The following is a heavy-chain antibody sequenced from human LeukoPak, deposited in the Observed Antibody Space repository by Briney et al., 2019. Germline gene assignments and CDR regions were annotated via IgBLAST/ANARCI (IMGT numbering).Heavy chain of an antibody. CDR3: AAIGGYCSSTSCPKDY. CDR2: IYHSGST. CDR1: GGSLSSSNW. Sequence: SGTLSLTCAVSGGSLSSSNWWSWVRQPPGKGLEWIGEIYHSGSTNYNPSLKSRVTISVDTSKNQFSLKLSSVTAADTAVYYCAAIGGYCSSTSCPKDYWGQGTLVTVSS. D-gene: IGHD2-2*01. J-gene: IGHJ4*02. V-gene: IGHV4-4*02.